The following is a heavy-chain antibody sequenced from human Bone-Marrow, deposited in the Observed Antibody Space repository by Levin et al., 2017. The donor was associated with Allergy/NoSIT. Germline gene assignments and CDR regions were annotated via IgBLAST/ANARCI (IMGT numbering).Heavy chain of an antibody. CDR2: SRNRANGYTT. J-gene: IGHJ4*02. V-gene: IGHV3-72*01. D-gene: IGHD4-23*01. CDR1: GFTFSEHY. CDR3: VRDLDYGGNIRFDY. Sequence: GGSLRLSCAASGFTFSEHYFDWVRQAPGKGLEWVGRSRNRANGYTTDYAASVEGRFTISRDDSTNSLYLQMNSLRIDDTAVYYCVRDLDYGGNIRFDYWGQGTLVTVSS.